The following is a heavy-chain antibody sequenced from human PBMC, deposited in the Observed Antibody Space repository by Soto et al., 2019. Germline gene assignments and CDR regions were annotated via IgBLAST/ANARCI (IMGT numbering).Heavy chain of an antibody. D-gene: IGHD1-26*01. CDR3: ARWISGSYSDWFDP. Sequence: QVQLVQSGAAVKKPGASVKVSCKASADTFTRYGISWVRQAPGQGLEWMGWISADNGKTKYAQKIQGRVTMTTDTATSTAYMELRSLRSDDTAVYYCARWISGSYSDWFDPWCQGTLVTVSS. CDR2: ISADNGKT. J-gene: IGHJ5*02. CDR1: ADTFTRYG. V-gene: IGHV1-18*04.